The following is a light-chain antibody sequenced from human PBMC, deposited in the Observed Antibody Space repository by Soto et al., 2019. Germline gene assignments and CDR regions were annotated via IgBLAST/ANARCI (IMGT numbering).Light chain of an antibody. Sequence: QSVLTQPPSVSAAPGQTVTISCSGSSSNIGNNYVSWYQQLPGTAPKLLIYDNNKRPSGIPDRFSGSKSGTSATLGITGLQTGDEAGYYCGTWDSSLSAYVFGTGTKLTVL. CDR2: DNN. CDR1: SSNIGNNY. CDR3: GTWDSSLSAYV. J-gene: IGLJ1*01. V-gene: IGLV1-51*01.